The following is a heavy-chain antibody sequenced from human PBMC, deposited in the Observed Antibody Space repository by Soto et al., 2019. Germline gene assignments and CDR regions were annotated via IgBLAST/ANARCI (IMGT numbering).Heavy chain of an antibody. CDR2: IIPFHGVT. V-gene: IGHV1-69*08. D-gene: IGHD3-10*01. CDR3: TRDWEITVSTWSFGGF. J-gene: IGHJ4*02. Sequence: QVQWVKSGAEVKKPGSSVEVSCKASGGTFSPYTINWLRQAPGQGLEWMGRIIPFHGVTNYAQKFQARVTITADKSTSTAYMELSGLRFEDTAMYYCTRDWEITVSTWSFGGFWGRGTLVTVSS. CDR1: GGTFSPYT.